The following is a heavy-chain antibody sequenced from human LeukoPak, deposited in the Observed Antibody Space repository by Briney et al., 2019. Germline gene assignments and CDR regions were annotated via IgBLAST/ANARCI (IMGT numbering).Heavy chain of an antibody. J-gene: IGHJ5*02. CDR1: GGSLISYY. CDR3: ARVLVGRLRFLEWSDYNWFDP. D-gene: IGHD3-3*01. CDR2: IYYSGST. Sequence: PSETLSLTCTVSGGSLISYYWSWIRQPPGKGLEWIGYIYYSGSTNYNPSLKSRVTISVDTSKNQFSLKLSSVTAADTAVYYCARVLVGRLRFLEWSDYNWFDPWGQGTLVTVSS. V-gene: IGHV4-59*12.